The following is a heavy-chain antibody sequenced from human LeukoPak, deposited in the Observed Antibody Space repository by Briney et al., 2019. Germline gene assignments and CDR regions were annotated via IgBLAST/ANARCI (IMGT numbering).Heavy chain of an antibody. CDR2: INHSGST. CDR3: ARASVNLAYDSSGYDY. D-gene: IGHD3-22*01. Sequence: SETLSLTCAVYGGSFSGYYWSWIRQPPGKGLEWIGEINHSGSTNYNPSLKSRVTISVDTSKNQFSLKLSSVTAADTAVYYCARASVNLAYDSSGYDYWGQGTLVTVSS. CDR1: GGSFSGYY. J-gene: IGHJ4*02. V-gene: IGHV4-34*01.